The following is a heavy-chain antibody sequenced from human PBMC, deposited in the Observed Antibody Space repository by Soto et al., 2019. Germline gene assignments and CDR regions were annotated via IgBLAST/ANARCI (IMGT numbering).Heavy chain of an antibody. J-gene: IGHJ6*02. CDR1: GFTFSTYH. CDR2: IHSGGSRI. Sequence: GGSLRLSCAASGFTFSTYHMNWVRQAPGKGLEWVSYIHSGGSRIYYADSVKGRFTISRDNAKNPLYLQMNSLRAEDTAVYYCARAGSTVTTNYHHAMDVCGQGTTVTVS. V-gene: IGHV3-48*03. CDR3: ARAGSTVTTNYHHAMDV. D-gene: IGHD4-17*01.